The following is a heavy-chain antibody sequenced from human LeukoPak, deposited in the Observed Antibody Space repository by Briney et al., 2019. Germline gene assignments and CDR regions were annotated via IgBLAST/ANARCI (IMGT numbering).Heavy chain of an antibody. J-gene: IGHJ3*02. CDR3: ARLLGLDSSGYYLSAFDI. D-gene: IGHD3-22*01. CDR1: GGSITSSSYY. V-gene: IGHV4-39*01. CDR2: IYYSGST. Sequence: PSETLSLTCTVSGGSITSSSYYWGWIRQPPGKGLEWIGSIYYSGSTYYNPSLKSRVTISIDTSKNQLSLKLSSVTAADTAVYYCARLLGLDSSGYYLSAFDIWGQGTLVTVSS.